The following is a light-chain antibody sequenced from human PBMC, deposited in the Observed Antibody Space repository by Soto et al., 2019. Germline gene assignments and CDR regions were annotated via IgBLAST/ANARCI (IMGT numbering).Light chain of an antibody. Sequence: DIQMTKSPSTLSGSVGDRVTITCRASQTISSWLAWYQQKPGKAPKLLIYKASTLKSGVPSRVSGSGSGTEFTLTISSLQPDDFATYYCQHYNSYSEAFGQGTKVELK. V-gene: IGKV1-5*03. J-gene: IGKJ1*01. CDR3: QHYNSYSEA. CDR1: QTISSW. CDR2: KAS.